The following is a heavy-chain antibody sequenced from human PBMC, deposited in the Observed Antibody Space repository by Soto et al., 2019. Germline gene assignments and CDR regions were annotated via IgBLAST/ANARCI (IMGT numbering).Heavy chain of an antibody. J-gene: IGHJ5*02. CDR1: GYTFTSYV. CDR2: ISAYNGNT. D-gene: IGHD3-10*01. Sequence: ASVKVSCQASGYTFTSYVISWVRQAPGQGLDWMGWISAYNGNTNYAQKLQGRVTRTTDTSTSTAYMELRSLRSDDTAVYYCARDRGVLLWFGELMPWFDPWGQGTLVTVSS. V-gene: IGHV1-18*01. CDR3: ARDRGVLLWFGELMPWFDP.